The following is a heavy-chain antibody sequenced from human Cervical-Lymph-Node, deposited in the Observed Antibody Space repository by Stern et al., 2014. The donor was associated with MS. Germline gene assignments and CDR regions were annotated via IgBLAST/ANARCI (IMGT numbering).Heavy chain of an antibody. J-gene: IGHJ3*02. CDR1: PYSFPNHW. CDR3: ARQSPFAYDSSGHYPGAFDM. V-gene: IGHV5-51*01. CDR2: IHPGDSEV. D-gene: IGHD3-22*01. Sequence: EVQLEESGAEVKKPGEPLKISCKGSPYSFPNHWIAWVRQVPGKGLEWMGIIHPGDSEVRYNPSFQGQVSISAAKSIRTAYLQWSSLTASDTAMYYCARQSPFAYDSSGHYPGAFDMWGQGTMVIVSS.